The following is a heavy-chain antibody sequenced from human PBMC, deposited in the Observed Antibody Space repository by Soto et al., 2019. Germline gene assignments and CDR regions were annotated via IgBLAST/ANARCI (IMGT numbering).Heavy chain of an antibody. D-gene: IGHD3-22*01. CDR2: ISAYNGNT. CDR3: ARGYYYDSSGYYSFDY. J-gene: IGHJ4*02. CDR1: GYTFTSYG. Sequence: ASVKVSCKASGYTFTSYGISWVRQAPGQGLEWMGWISAYNGNTNYAQKLQGRVTMTTDTSTSTAYMELRSLRSDDTAVYYCARGYYYDSSGYYSFDYWGQGTLVTVYS. V-gene: IGHV1-18*01.